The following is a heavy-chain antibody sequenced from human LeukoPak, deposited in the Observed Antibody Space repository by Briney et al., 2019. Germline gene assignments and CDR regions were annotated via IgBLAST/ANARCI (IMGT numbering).Heavy chain of an antibody. J-gene: IGHJ4*02. D-gene: IGHD3-22*01. Sequence: SVKVSYQPSGYTFTSYGISWVRQAPGHGLEGMGWISAYNGNTNHAQKLHGRVTMTPDTTTSTAYMELRSLRSDDTAVYYCARVSPLSINYYDSSGYYYYFDYWGQGTLVTVSS. V-gene: IGHV1-18*01. CDR1: GYTFTSYG. CDR2: ISAYNGNT. CDR3: ARVSPLSINYYDSSGYYYYFDY.